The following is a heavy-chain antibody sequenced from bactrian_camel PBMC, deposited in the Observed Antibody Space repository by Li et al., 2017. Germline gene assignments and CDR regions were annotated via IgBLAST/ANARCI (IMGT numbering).Heavy chain of an antibody. CDR2: TTRTGPTT. D-gene: IGHD5*01. Sequence: VQLVESGGGLVQPGGSLRLSCAHSGFTFSNADMSWIRQAPGKPREGISYTTRTGPTTYYAASVKDRFTISRDNAKNTLYLQMNSLRADDSAMYYCAAGLFADFGLGLGTQVTVS. V-gene: IGHV3S40*01. CDR1: GFTFSNAD. J-gene: IGHJ4*01.